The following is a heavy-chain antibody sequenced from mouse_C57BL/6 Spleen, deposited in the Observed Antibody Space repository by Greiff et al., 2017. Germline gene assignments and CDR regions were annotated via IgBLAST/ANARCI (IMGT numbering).Heavy chain of an antibody. Sequence: QVQLQQPGAELVKPGASVKLSCKASGYPFTSYWMHWVKQRPGQGLEWIGMIHPKSGSTNSNEKFKSKATLTVDKSSSTAYMQSSSLTSEDSAVYYWARRDYYDGHLYVDVWGTGTTVTVSS. CDR3: ARRDYYDGHLYVDV. CDR1: GYPFTSYW. CDR2: IHPKSGST. J-gene: IGHJ1*03. V-gene: IGHV1-64*01. D-gene: IGHD1-1*01.